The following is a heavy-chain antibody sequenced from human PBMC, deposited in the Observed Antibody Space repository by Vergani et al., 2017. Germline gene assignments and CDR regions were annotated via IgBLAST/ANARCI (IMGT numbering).Heavy chain of an antibody. J-gene: IGHJ5*01. D-gene: IGHD5-12*01. CDR2: IKQDGSED. Sequence: EVLLVESGGDLVQPGGSLRLSCEASGFNFQIYWLGWFRQTGEKGLEWVANIKQDGSEDYYVDSVKGRFTITRDNAKKFIYLQMNSLRADDTAVYYCVRGGLATISNWFDPGGQGTRVTVSS. CDR1: GFNFQIYW. CDR3: VRGGLATISNWFDP. V-gene: IGHV3-7*01.